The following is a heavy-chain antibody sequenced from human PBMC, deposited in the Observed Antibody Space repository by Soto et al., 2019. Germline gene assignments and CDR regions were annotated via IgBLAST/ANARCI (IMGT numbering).Heavy chain of an antibody. CDR1: GFTFSSYA. D-gene: IGHD1-26*01. J-gene: IGHJ5*02. CDR2: VSGSGSGA. Sequence: EVHLLESGGGLVQPGGSLRLSCAASGFTFSSYAMSWVRQAPGKGLEWVSAVSGSGSGAYYADSVKGRFTISRDNSKNTQYLHMNSLRAEETAVYYCAKGVQATPNWFDPWGQGTLVIGSS. V-gene: IGHV3-23*01. CDR3: AKGVQATPNWFDP.